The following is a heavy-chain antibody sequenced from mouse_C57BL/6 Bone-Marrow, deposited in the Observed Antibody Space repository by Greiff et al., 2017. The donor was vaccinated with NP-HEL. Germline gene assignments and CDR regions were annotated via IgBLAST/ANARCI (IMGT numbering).Heavy chain of an antibody. CDR2: IDPANGNT. CDR3: ARSRNYYGSSYVYWYFDV. V-gene: IGHV14-3*01. Sequence: EVQLQQPVAELVRPGASVKLSCTASGFNIKNTYMHWVKQRPEQGLEWIGRIDPANGNTKYAPKFQGKATITADTSSNTAYLQLSSLTSEDTAIYYCARSRNYYGSSYVYWYFDVWGTGTTVTVSS. CDR1: GFNIKNTY. J-gene: IGHJ1*03. D-gene: IGHD1-1*01.